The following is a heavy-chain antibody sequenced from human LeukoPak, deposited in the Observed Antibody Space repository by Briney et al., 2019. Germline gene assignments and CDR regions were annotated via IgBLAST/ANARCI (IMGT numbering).Heavy chain of an antibody. CDR1: GYSFISFY. D-gene: IGHD1-20*01. Sequence: ASVKVSCKASGYSFISFYIHWVRQAPGQGLEWMGVINPSGGSTAYAQQFQGRVTMTRDTSTSTVYMELSSLRSEDTAVYYCARHSLIGTTPFDYWGQGTLVTVSS. CDR2: INPSGGST. CDR3: ARHSLIGTTPFDY. J-gene: IGHJ4*02. V-gene: IGHV1-46*01.